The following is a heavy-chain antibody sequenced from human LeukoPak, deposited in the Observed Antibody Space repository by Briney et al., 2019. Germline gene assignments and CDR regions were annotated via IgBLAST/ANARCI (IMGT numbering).Heavy chain of an antibody. D-gene: IGHD2/OR15-2a*01. V-gene: IGHV3-23*01. CDR2: VSDDGATT. CDR3: AKDLRRIGYYYFDV. Sequence: GGSLRLSCAASGFSFEKYAMSWVRQAPGKGLEWLSVVSDDGATTYYADSVKGRFSISRDNSKNTVDLQMSSLRAEDTATYFCAKDLRRIGYYYFDVWGKGTAVIVSS. J-gene: IGHJ6*03. CDR1: GFSFEKYA.